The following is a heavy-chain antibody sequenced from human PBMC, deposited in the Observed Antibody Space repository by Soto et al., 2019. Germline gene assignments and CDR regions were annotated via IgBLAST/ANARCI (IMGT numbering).Heavy chain of an antibody. J-gene: IGHJ4*01. CDR3: ARDGVAAGNINFDY. CDR2: TSGDSGNT. Sequence: ASVKVSCKASGYMFTKSAMHWVRQAPGQRLEWMGWTSGDSGNTKYSPKLQDRVTITRDTSASTAYMELSSLRSEDTALYYCARDGVAAGNINFDYWGQGTLVTVSS. CDR1: GYMFTKSA. V-gene: IGHV1-3*01. D-gene: IGHD6-19*01.